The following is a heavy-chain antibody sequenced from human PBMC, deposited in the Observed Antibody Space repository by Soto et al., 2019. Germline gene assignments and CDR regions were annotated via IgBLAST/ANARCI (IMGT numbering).Heavy chain of an antibody. J-gene: IGHJ4*02. V-gene: IGHV4-39*01. CDR1: GDSISSSSFY. CDR3: ARRRIVPTTNFDY. Sequence: SETLSLTCTVSGDSISSSSFYWGWIRQPPGKGLEWIGHIFHTGATYQNPTLKSRLRMSVDTSKNQFSLNLSSVTATDTAVFYCARRRIVPTTNFDYWGQGTLVTVSS. CDR2: IFHTGAT. D-gene: IGHD1-26*01.